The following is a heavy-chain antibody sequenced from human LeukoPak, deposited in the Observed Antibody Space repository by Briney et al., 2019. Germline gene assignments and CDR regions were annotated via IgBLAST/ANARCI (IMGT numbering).Heavy chain of an antibody. J-gene: IGHJ4*02. D-gene: IGHD5-12*01. Sequence: PGGSLRLSCAASGFTFSSYSMNWVRQAPGKGLEWVPSISSSSSYIYYADSVKGRFTISRDNAKNSLYLQMNSLRAEDTAVYYCARELIRGYSGYDSGVFDYWGQGTLVTVSS. CDR1: GFTFSSYS. V-gene: IGHV3-21*01. CDR2: ISSSSSYI. CDR3: ARELIRGYSGYDSGVFDY.